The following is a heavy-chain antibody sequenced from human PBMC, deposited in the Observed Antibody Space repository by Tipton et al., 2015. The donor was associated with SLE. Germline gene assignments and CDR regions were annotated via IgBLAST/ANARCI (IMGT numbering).Heavy chain of an antibody. CDR3: ATSGSNDY. CDR2: IYVSGTT. V-gene: IGHV4-4*07. CDR1: GASIKSYD. D-gene: IGHD1-26*01. J-gene: IGHJ4*02. Sequence: TLSLTCTVSGASIKSYDWSWIRQSAGKGLEWIGRIYVSGTTNNNPSLKSRVTMSVDKSKNQFSLKLSSVTAADTAVYYCATSGSNDYWGQGTLVTVSS.